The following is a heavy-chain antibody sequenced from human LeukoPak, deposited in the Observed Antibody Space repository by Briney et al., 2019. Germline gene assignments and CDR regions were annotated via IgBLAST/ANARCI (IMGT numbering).Heavy chain of an antibody. Sequence: GSSVKVSCKASGGTFSSYAISWVRQAPGQGLEWMGGIIPVFGTANYAQKFQGRVTITTDESTSTAYMELSSLRSEDTAVYYCALPFGVGPSDYYMDVWGKGTTVTVSS. J-gene: IGHJ6*03. V-gene: IGHV1-69*05. CDR2: IIPVFGTA. CDR1: GGTFSSYA. D-gene: IGHD3-3*01. CDR3: ALPFGVGPSDYYMDV.